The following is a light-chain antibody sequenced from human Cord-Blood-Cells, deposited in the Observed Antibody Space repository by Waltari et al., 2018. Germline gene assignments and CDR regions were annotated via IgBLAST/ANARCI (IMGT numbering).Light chain of an antibody. CDR1: QSISSY. J-gene: IGKJ2*01. CDR3: QQSYSTPYT. V-gene: IGKV1-39*01. Sequence: QITHFQSSLSASVAVRATITCRASQSISSYLNWYQQKPGKAPKLLIYAASSLQSGVPSRFSGSGSGTDFTLTISSLQPEDFATYYCQQSYSTPYTFGQGTKLEIK. CDR2: AAS.